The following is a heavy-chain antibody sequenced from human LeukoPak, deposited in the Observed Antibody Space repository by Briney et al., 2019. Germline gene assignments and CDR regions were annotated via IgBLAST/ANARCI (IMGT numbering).Heavy chain of an antibody. CDR3: ARWNTAMVLEGNWFDP. V-gene: IGHV5-51*01. Sequence: GESLKISCEGSGYSFTSYWIGWVRQLPGKGLEWMGIIYPGDSDTRYSPSFQGQVTISADKSISTAYLQWSSLKASDTAMYYCARWNTAMVLEGNWFDPWGQGTLVTVSS. J-gene: IGHJ5*02. D-gene: IGHD5-18*01. CDR2: IYPGDSDT. CDR1: GYSFTSYW.